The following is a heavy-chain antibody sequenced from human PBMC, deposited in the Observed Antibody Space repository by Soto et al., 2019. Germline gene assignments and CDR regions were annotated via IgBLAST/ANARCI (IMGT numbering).Heavy chain of an antibody. V-gene: IGHV1-69*01. CDR2: IIPIFGTA. J-gene: IGHJ4*02. CDR1: GGTFSSYA. CDR3: AINREWELLDRPLD. D-gene: IGHD1-26*01. Sequence: QVQLVQSGAEEQKTGSSVKVSCKAYGGTFSSYAISWVRQAPGQGLEWLGGIIPIFGTANYAQKFQGRVTITADEATSTAYMELSSLRSEDTAVYYCAINREWELLDRPLDWCQGPLVTVS.